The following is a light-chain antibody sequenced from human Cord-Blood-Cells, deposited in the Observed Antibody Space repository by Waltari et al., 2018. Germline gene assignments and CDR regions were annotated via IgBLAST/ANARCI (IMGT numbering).Light chain of an antibody. V-gene: IGLV1-40*01. J-gene: IGLJ1*01. CDR1: SSNIGAGYD. CDR2: GNN. Sequence: QSVLTQPPSVSGAPGQRVTISCTGSSSNIGAGYDVHWYQQLPGTAPKPLIYGNNKRPSGVPDRFSGSKSGTSASLAITGLQAEDEADYYCQSYDSSLSGYVFGTGTKVTVL. CDR3: QSYDSSLSGYV.